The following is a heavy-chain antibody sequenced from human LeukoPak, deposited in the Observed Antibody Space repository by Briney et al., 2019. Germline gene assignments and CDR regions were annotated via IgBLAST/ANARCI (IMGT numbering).Heavy chain of an antibody. CDR3: VLSVRYFDWYGMDV. J-gene: IGHJ6*02. CDR1: GYSISSGYY. V-gene: IGHV4-38-2*02. CDR2: IYHSGST. Sequence: PSETLSLTCTVSGYSISSGYYWGWIRQPPGKGLEWIGSIYHSGSTNYNPSLKSRVTISVDTSKNQFSLKLSSVTAADTAVYYCVLSVRYFDWYGMDVWGQGTTVTVSS. D-gene: IGHD3-9*01.